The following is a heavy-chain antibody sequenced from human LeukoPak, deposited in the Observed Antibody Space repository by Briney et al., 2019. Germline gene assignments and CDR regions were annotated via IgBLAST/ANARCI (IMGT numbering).Heavy chain of an antibody. CDR1: GGSITSTAYY. Sequence: SETLSLTCTVSGGSITSTAYYWGWIRQPPGKGLEWIVTIYYSGSTDYTPSLRSRVTISVDTSKIQFSLRLSSVTAADTAVYYCARLTRDGYNIDYWGQGTLVTVSS. V-gene: IGHV4-39*01. CDR2: IYYSGST. CDR3: ARLTRDGYNIDY. D-gene: IGHD5-24*01. J-gene: IGHJ4*02.